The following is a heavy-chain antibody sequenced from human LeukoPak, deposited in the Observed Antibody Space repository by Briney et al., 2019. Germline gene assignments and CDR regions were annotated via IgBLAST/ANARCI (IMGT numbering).Heavy chain of an antibody. CDR3: AKGRWLQNYYFDY. D-gene: IGHD5-24*01. V-gene: IGHV3-53*05. J-gene: IGHJ4*02. CDR2: IYSGGST. Sequence: GGSLRLSCAASGFTVSSNYMSWVRQAPGKGLEWVSVIYSGGSTYYADSVKGRFTISRDNSKNTLYLQMNSLRAEDTALYYCAKGRWLQNYYFDYWGQGTLVTVSS. CDR1: GFTVSSNY.